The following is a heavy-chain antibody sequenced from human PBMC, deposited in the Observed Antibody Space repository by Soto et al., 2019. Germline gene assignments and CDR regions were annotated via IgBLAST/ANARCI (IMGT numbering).Heavy chain of an antibody. Sequence: QVQLVQSGAEVKKPGSSVKVSCKASGGTFSSYAISWVRQAPGQGLEWMGGIIPIFGTANYAQKFQGRVTITADESTSTAYMELSSLRSEDTAVYYCAREAAGGRTAAAGTDYFQHWGQGTLVTVSS. D-gene: IGHD6-13*01. CDR3: AREAAGGRTAAAGTDYFQH. J-gene: IGHJ1*01. CDR2: IIPIFGTA. V-gene: IGHV1-69*01. CDR1: GGTFSSYA.